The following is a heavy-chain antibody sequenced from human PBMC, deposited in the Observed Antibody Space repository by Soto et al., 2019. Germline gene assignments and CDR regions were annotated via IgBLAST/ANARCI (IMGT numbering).Heavy chain of an antibody. CDR2: MNPNSGNT. CDR1: GYTFTSYD. D-gene: IGHD3-16*02. J-gene: IGHJ5*02. CDR3: ARGTFYDYVWGSYRYTAHNWFDP. Sequence: QVQLVQSGAEVKKPGASVKVSCKASGYTFTSYDINWVRQATGQGLEWMGWMNPNSGNTGYAQKFQGRVTMTRNTSISTAYKELSRLRSEDTAVYYCARGTFYDYVWGSYRYTAHNWFDPWGQGTLVTVSS. V-gene: IGHV1-8*01.